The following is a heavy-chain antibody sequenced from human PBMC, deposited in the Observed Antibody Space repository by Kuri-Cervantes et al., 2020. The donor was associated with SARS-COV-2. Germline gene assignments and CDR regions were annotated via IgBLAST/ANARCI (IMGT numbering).Heavy chain of an antibody. J-gene: IGHJ6*03. CDR1: GFTFSSYA. CDR2: ISSSSSYI. V-gene: IGHV3-21*04. D-gene: IGHD4-23*01. CDR3: AREVRTVGYYYYMDV. Sequence: ETLSLTCAASGFTFSSYAMSWVRQAPGKGLEWVSSISSSSSYIYYADSVKGRFTISRDNAKNSLYLQMNSLRAEDTAVYYCAREVRTVGYYYYMDVWGKGTTVTVSS.